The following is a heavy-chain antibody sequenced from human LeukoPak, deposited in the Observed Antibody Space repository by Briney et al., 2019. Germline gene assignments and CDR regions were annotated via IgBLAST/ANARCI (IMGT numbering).Heavy chain of an antibody. Sequence: SETLSLTCAVYAGSFSGYYWSWIRQTPGKGLEWIGEINHSGSTNYNPSLKRRVTISVDTSKNQFSLRLSSVTAADTALYHCARGRGCSSTSCYNWFDPWGQGTLVTVSS. V-gene: IGHV4-34*01. CDR1: AGSFSGYY. D-gene: IGHD2-2*01. J-gene: IGHJ5*02. CDR3: ARGRGCSSTSCYNWFDP. CDR2: INHSGST.